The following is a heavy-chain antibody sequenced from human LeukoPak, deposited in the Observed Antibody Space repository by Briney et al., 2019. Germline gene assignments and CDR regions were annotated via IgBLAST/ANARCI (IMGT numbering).Heavy chain of an antibody. CDR1: GYTFTGYY. D-gene: IGHD3-22*01. CDR3: ARGPREGMIVVVISHHFDY. V-gene: IGHV1-2*02. J-gene: IGHJ4*02. Sequence: ASVKVSCKASGYTFTGYYMHWVRQAPGQGLEWMGWINPNSGGTNYAQKFQDRVTMTSDTSISTAYINLSRLRSDDTAVYYCARGPREGMIVVVISHHFDYWGQGTLVTVSS. CDR2: INPNSGGT.